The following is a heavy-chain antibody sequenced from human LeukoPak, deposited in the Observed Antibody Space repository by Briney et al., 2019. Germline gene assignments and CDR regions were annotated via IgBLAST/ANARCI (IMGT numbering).Heavy chain of an antibody. CDR2: ISGSTTYI. V-gene: IGHV3-21*03. D-gene: IGHD1-26*01. Sequence: PGGSLRLSCAASGFTFRNHNMHWVRQAPGKGLEWVSSISGSTTYIYYADSVKGRFTISRDNAKNSLYLQINILRTEDSAVYYCARSFILGAFDYWGQGARVTVSS. J-gene: IGHJ4*02. CDR1: GFTFRNHN. CDR3: ARSFILGAFDY.